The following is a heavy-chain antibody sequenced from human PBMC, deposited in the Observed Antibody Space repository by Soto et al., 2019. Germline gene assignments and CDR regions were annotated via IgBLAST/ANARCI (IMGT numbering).Heavy chain of an antibody. CDR1: GYTFTSYA. J-gene: IGHJ4*02. CDR3: ARDYRDTMVRGGYFDY. Sequence: QVQLVQSGAEVKKPGASVKVSCKASGYTFTSYAMHWVRQAPGQRLEWMGWINAGNGNTKYSQKFRGRVTITRDTSASTAYMELSSLRSEDTAVYYCARDYRDTMVRGGYFDYWGQGTLVTVSS. CDR2: INAGNGNT. D-gene: IGHD3-10*01. V-gene: IGHV1-3*01.